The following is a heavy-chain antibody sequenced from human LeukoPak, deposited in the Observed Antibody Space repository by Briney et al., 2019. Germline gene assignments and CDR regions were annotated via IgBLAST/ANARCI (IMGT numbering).Heavy chain of an antibody. CDR1: GGSISSTSYY. Sequence: PSDTLSLTCTVSGGSISSTSYYWGWIRQPPGKGLEWIATIYYSGSTYYNPSLKSRVTISVDTSKNQFSLKLTSVTAADTAVYYCARLVDGRWSGTTCYFDYWGQGTLVTVSS. J-gene: IGHJ4*02. V-gene: IGHV4-39*01. D-gene: IGHD3-3*01. CDR3: ARLVDGRWSGTTCYFDY. CDR2: IYYSGST.